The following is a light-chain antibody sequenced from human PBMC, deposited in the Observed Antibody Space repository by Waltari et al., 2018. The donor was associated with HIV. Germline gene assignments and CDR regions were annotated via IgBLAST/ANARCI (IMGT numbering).Light chain of an antibody. J-gene: IGKJ4*01. CDR2: GAS. CDR1: QSVSSSY. Sequence: EIVLTQSPGTLSLSPGERAILSCRATQSVSSSYLAWYQQKPGQAPRRLIHGASNRATGIADRFRASGSGTDFTLTISRLEPEDFAVYYCQQYDTSPLTFGGGTKVEIK. CDR3: QQYDTSPLT. V-gene: IGKV3-20*01.